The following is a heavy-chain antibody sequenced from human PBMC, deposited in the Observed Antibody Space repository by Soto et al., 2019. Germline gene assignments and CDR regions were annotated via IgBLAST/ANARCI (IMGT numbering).Heavy chain of an antibody. D-gene: IGHD1-26*01. J-gene: IGHJ3*01. CDR2: ISSSASTI. Sequence: QVQLVESGGGLVKPGGSLRLSCEASGFIFSDYYMSWIHQAPGKGLEWISYISSSASTIHYADSVKGRFTISRDNAKNSLYLQMNSLRAEDTAVYYCARTRPYLPSDWGQGTMVTVSS. CDR3: ARTRPYLPSD. CDR1: GFIFSDYY. V-gene: IGHV3-11*01.